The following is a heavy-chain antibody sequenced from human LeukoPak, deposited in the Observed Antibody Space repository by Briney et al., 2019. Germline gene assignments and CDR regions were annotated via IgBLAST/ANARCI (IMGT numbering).Heavy chain of an antibody. CDR2: INTNTGNP. CDR1: GYTFTGYY. V-gene: IGHV7-4-1*02. CDR3: AREMRTHEYYFDY. J-gene: IGHJ4*02. Sequence: ASVKVSCKASGYTFTGYYMHWVRQAPGQGLEWMGWINTNTGNPTYAQGFTGRFVFSLDTSVSTAYLQISSLKAEDTAVYYCAREMRTHEYYFDYWGQGTLVTVSS.